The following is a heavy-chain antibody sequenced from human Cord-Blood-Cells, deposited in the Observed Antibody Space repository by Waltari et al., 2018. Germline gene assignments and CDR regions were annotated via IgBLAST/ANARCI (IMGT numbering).Heavy chain of an antibody. D-gene: IGHD1-26*01. V-gene: IGHV4-34*01. CDR1: GGSFSGSY. J-gene: IGHJ5*02. CDR2: INHSGST. Sequence: QVQLQQWGAGLLKPSETLSLTCAVYGGSFSGSYWTWLRQPPGKGLEWIGEINHSGSTNYNPSLKSRVTISVDTSKNQFSLKLSSVTAADTAVYYCARGGGSYYNWFDPWGQGTLVTVSS. CDR3: ARGGGSYYNWFDP.